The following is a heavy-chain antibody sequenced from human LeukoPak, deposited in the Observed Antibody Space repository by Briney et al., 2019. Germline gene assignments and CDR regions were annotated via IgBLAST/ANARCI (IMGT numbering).Heavy chain of an antibody. CDR1: GGSISSYY. Sequence: KPSGTLSLTCTVSGGSISSYYWSWIRQPPGKGLEWIGYIYYSGSTNYNPSLKSRVTISVDTSKNQFSLKLSSVTAADTAVYYCARHSSSWTPLFDYWGQGTLVTVSS. CDR2: IYYSGST. J-gene: IGHJ4*02. CDR3: ARHSSSWTPLFDY. D-gene: IGHD6-13*01. V-gene: IGHV4-59*08.